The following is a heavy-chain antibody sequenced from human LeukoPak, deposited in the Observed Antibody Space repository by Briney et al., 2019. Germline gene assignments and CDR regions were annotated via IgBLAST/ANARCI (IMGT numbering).Heavy chain of an antibody. D-gene: IGHD3-10*01. CDR3: ASPGSGSYYRNYYYGMDV. CDR1: GASFSGYY. CDR2: LNHSGST. Sequence: PSETLSLTCAVYGASFSGYYWSWLRQPPGKGLEWIGELNHSGSTNYNPSLKSRVTISVDTSKNQFSLKLSSVTAADTAVYYCASPGSGSYYRNYYYGMDVWGKGTTVTVSS. V-gene: IGHV4-34*01. J-gene: IGHJ6*04.